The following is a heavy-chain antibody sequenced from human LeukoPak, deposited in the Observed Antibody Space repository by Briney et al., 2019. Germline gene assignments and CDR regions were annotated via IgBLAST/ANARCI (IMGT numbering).Heavy chain of an antibody. D-gene: IGHD5-18*01. CDR2: VTDDGTTT. CDR3: VKEERGYSYGDY. CDR1: GFTFNNCA. Sequence: RGSLRLSCAASGFTFNNCAMSWVRQPPGKGLEWVSAVTDDGTTTYYADSVKGRFTISRDNPKNTVYLQMNYLTADDTARYYCVKEERGYSYGDYWGQGTLVTVSS. V-gene: IGHV3-23*01. J-gene: IGHJ4*02.